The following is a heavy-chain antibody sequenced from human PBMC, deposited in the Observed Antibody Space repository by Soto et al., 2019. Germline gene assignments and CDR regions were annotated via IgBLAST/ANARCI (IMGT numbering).Heavy chain of an antibody. CDR1: SGSISSGSHS. Sequence: SETLSLTCTVSSGSISSGSHSWDWIRQPPGKGLEWIGYIYHSGSTYYNPSLKSRVTMSVDTSKNHFSLKLISVTTADTAVYFCAREGNLGRWIQPLDSWGQGTLVTVSS. J-gene: IGHJ4*02. V-gene: IGHV4-39*07. D-gene: IGHD2-2*03. CDR3: AREGNLGRWIQPLDS. CDR2: IYHSGST.